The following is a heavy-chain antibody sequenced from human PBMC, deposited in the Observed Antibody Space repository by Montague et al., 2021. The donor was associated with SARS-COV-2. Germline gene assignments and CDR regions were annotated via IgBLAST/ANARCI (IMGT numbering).Heavy chain of an antibody. CDR1: GDSVSRDSAA. Sequence: CAISGDSVSRDSAAWNWVRQSPSRGLEWLGRTYYRSNWYNDYAXXXKXRITIKSDTSKNQISLQLNSVTPEDTAVYYCARDLRWRYGYGMDVWGQGTTVTVSS. CDR2: TYYRSNWYN. CDR3: ARDLRWRYGYGMDV. V-gene: IGHV6-1*01. J-gene: IGHJ6*02. D-gene: IGHD3-16*01.